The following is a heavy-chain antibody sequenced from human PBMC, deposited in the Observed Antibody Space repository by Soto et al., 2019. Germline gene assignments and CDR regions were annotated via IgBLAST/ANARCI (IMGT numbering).Heavy chain of an antibody. CDR3: ARSQGSSTSLEIYYYYYYGMDG. CDR1: GGTFSSYA. J-gene: IGHJ6*02. Sequence: QVQLVQSGAEVKKPGSSVKVSCKASGGTFSSYAISWVRQAPGQGLEWRGGIIPISETTNYAQKFQGRVTSTADESKSTAYMELGSLRSEDTAVYYCARSQGSSTSLEIYYYYYYGMDGWGQGTTVTVSS. V-gene: IGHV1-69*01. D-gene: IGHD2-2*01. CDR2: IIPISETT.